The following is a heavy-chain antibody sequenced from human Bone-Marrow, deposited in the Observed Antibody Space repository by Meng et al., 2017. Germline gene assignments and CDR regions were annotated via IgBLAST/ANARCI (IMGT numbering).Heavy chain of an antibody. J-gene: IGHJ4*02. CDR2: ISAYNGNT. D-gene: IGHD3-10*01. CDR3: ARGASVEPVLLWFGELLYYFDY. V-gene: IGHV1-18*01. CDR1: GYTFTSYG. Sequence: ASVKVSCKASGYTFTSYGISWVRQAPGQGLEWMGWISAYNGNTNYAQKLQGRVTMTTDTSTSTAYMELRSLRSDDTAVYYCARGASVEPVLLWFGELLYYFDYWGQGTLVTVSS.